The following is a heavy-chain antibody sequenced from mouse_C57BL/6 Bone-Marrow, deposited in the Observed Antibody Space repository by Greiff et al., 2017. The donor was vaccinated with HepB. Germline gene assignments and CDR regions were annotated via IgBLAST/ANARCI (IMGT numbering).Heavy chain of an antibody. CDR1: GFTFSSYA. CDR2: ISSGGDYI. CDR3: TRFPYYYGSSRYWYFDV. V-gene: IGHV5-9-1*02. J-gene: IGHJ1*03. Sequence: EVNLVESGEGLVKPGGSLKLSCAASGFTFSSYAMSWVRQTPEKRLEWVAYISSGGDYIYYADTVKGRFTISRDNARNTLYLQMSSLKSEDTAMYYCTRFPYYYGSSRYWYFDVWGTGTTVTVSS. D-gene: IGHD1-1*01.